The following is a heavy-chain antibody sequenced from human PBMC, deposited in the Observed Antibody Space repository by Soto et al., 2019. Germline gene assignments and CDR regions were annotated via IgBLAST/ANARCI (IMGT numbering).Heavy chain of an antibody. V-gene: IGHV1-2*04. CDR1: GYTFTGYY. CDR2: INPNSGGT. J-gene: IGHJ4*02. CDR3: ARGTYYDFWRGYTSFFDY. Sequence: ASVKVSCKTSGYTFTGYYMHWVRQAPGQRLEWMGWINPNSGGTNYAQKFQGWVTMTRDTSISTAYMELSRLRSDDTAVYYCARGTYYDFWRGYTSFFDYWGQGTLVTVSS. D-gene: IGHD3-3*01.